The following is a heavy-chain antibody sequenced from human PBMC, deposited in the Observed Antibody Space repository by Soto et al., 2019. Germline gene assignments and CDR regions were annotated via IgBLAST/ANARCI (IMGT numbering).Heavy chain of an antibody. CDR3: AMTGCSSGWYPWYYYYGMDV. V-gene: IGHV1-18*01. D-gene: IGHD6-19*01. Sequence: QVQLVQSGAEVKKPGASVKVSCKASGYTFTSYGISWVRQAPGQGLEWMGWISAYNGNTNYAQKLQGRVTMTTDTSTSTAYMELRSLRSDDTAVYYCAMTGCSSGWYPWYYYYGMDVWGQGTTVTVSS. CDR2: ISAYNGNT. J-gene: IGHJ6*02. CDR1: GYTFTSYG.